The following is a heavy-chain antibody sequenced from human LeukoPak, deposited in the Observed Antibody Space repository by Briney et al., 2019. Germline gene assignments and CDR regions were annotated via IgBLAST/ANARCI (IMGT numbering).Heavy chain of an antibody. CDR1: GFTFSNYG. V-gene: IGHV3-30*19. CDR3: ALGSQWNDGWGFDY. D-gene: IGHD1-1*01. J-gene: IGHJ4*02. CDR2: ILYDGSNK. Sequence: GGSLRLSGTASGFTFSNYGRHWVRQAPGKGLEWVATILYDGSNKYNAESVKGRFTISRDNSKNTVSLQMNSLRTEDTAVYYCALGSQWNDGWGFDYWGQGSLVSVSS.